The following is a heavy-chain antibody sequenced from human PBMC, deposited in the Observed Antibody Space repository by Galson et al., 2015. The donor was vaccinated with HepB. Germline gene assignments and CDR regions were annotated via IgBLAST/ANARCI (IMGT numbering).Heavy chain of an antibody. J-gene: IGHJ4*02. V-gene: IGHV3-30*18. CDR3: AKSNLRGVTPCNFYY. CDR2: ISYDGSHK. CDR1: GFPFRSNG. Sequence: SLRLSCAASGFPFRSNGMHWVRQAPGKGLEWVALISYDGSHKYYADSVRGRFTISRDKSKSTLYLQMNSLRAEDTALYYCAKSNLRGVTPCNFYYWGQGTLVTVSS. D-gene: IGHD3-10*01.